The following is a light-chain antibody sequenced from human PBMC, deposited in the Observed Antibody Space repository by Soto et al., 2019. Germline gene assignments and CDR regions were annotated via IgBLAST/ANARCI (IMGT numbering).Light chain of an antibody. V-gene: IGKV1-5*01. CDR1: QTISTW. Sequence: IQVTQSPATVSASVGDRVTITCRASQTISTWMAWYQQKPGKAPKLLVYDASTLQSGVASRFSGSGSGTEFTLIISGLQPDDSATYYCQQYTNTNNPWMFGQGTKVDIK. J-gene: IGKJ1*01. CDR2: DAS. CDR3: QQYTNTNNPWM.